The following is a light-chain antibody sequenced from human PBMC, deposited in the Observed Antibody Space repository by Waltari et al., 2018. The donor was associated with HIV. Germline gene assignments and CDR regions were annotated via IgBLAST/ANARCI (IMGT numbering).Light chain of an antibody. J-gene: IGLJ3*02. Sequence: QSVLPQPPSVSGAPGQRVTISCTGSSSNIGAGYGVHWYQQLPGTAPKLLIYGNSNRPSGVPDRFSGSKSGTSASLAITGLQAEDEADYYCQSYDSSLSGSVFGGETKLTVL. V-gene: IGLV1-40*01. CDR1: SSNIGAGYG. CDR2: GNS. CDR3: QSYDSSLSGSV.